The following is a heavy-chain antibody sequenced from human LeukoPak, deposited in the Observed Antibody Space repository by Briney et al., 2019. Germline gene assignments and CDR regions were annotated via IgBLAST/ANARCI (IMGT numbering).Heavy chain of an antibody. CDR3: ASRTPPSDFDY. CDR2: INYSGGT. V-gene: IGHV4-39*01. CDR1: GDSISSTDYF. D-gene: IGHD1-14*01. J-gene: IGHJ4*02. Sequence: SQTLSLTCTVSGDSISSTDYFWSWIRQHPGKGLQWIGSINYSGGTYYNPSLKSRVTISVDTSKNQFSLKLTSVTAADTAVYYCASRTPPSDFDYWGQGTLVTVSS.